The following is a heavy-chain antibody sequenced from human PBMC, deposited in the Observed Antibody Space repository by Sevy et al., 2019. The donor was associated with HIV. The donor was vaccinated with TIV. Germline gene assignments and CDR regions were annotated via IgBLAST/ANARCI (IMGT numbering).Heavy chain of an antibody. J-gene: IGHJ4*02. CDR3: AKDLDRIPAAALDY. V-gene: IGHV3-23*01. CDR1: GFTFSSYA. CDR2: ISGSGGST. D-gene: IGHD2-2*01. Sequence: GGSLRLSCAASGFTFSSYAMRWVRQAPGKGLEWVSAISGSGGSTYYADSVKGRFTISRDNSKNTLYLQMNSLRAEDTAVYYCAKDLDRIPAAALDYWGQGTLVTVSS.